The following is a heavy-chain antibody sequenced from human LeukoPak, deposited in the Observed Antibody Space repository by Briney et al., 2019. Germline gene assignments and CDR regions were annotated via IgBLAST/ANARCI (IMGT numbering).Heavy chain of an antibody. CDR3: ARSQWLQFDAFNI. D-gene: IGHD5-24*01. CDR2: IKQDGSEN. Sequence: GGSLRLSCVASGFTFSSSYMGWVRQAAGKGLEGVANIKQDGSENYYVDSVKGRFTISRDNAKNSLFLQMNSLRAEDTAVYYCARSQWLQFDAFNIWGQGAMVSVSS. CDR1: GFTFSSSY. J-gene: IGHJ3*02. V-gene: IGHV3-7*04.